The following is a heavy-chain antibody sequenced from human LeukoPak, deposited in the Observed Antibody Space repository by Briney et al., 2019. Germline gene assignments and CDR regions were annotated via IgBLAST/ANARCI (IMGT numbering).Heavy chain of an antibody. Sequence: GGSLRLSCTASGFNLSCYSMNWVRQAPGKGLEWVAYIAYTGTINHADSVRGRFAISRDNAKSSLFLQLNSLRAEETGVYYCARDPHSLDYWGQGTLVTVSS. CDR3: ARDPHSLDY. V-gene: IGHV3-48*01. CDR1: GFNLSCYS. J-gene: IGHJ4*02. CDR2: IAYTGTI.